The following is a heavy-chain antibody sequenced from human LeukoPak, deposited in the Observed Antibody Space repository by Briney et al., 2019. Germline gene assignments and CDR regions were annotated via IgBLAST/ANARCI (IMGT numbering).Heavy chain of an antibody. J-gene: IGHJ4*02. CDR2: ISSSGSTK. CDR1: GITFSSYS. D-gene: IGHD2-21*02. CDR3: ARFRTWGDKAFDY. V-gene: IGHV3-48*01. Sequence: GGSLRLSCGASGITFSSYSMNWVRQAPGKGLEWVSYISSSGSTKYYADSVKGRFTISRDSAKNSLYLQMNSLRAEDTAVYYCARFRTWGDKAFDYWGQGTLVTVSS.